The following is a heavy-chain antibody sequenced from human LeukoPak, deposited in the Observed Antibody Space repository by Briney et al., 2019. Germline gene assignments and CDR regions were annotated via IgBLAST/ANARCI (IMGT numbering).Heavy chain of an antibody. CDR1: GYTFTGYY. CDR3: ARGTYSSGWYTWHY. D-gene: IGHD6-19*01. Sequence: VASVKVSSKPSGYTFTGYYMHWVQQAPQQGLKGMGWINPNIGGTNYAHKLQGTVTMTRDTAISTAYMELSRLRSDNTAVYYCARGTYSSGWYTWHYWGEGTLVTVSS. J-gene: IGHJ4*02. CDR2: INPNIGGT. V-gene: IGHV1-2*02.